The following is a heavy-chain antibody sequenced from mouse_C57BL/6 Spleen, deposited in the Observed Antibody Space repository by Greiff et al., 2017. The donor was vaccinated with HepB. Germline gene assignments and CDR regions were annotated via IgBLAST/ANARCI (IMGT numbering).Heavy chain of an antibody. Sequence: VHVKQSGPELVKPGASVKISCKASGYTFTDYYMNWVKQSHGKSLEWIGDINPNNGGTSYNQKFKGKATLTVDKSSSTAYMELRSLTSEDSAVYYCARRGLRRAWFAYWGQGTLVTVSA. V-gene: IGHV1-26*01. CDR2: INPNNGGT. J-gene: IGHJ3*01. D-gene: IGHD2-2*01. CDR1: GYTFTDYY. CDR3: ARRGLRRAWFAY.